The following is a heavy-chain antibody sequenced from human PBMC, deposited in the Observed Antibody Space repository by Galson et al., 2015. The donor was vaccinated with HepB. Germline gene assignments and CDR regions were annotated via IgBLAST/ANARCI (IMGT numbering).Heavy chain of an antibody. V-gene: IGHV3-66*01. D-gene: IGHD5-12*01. Sequence: SLRLSCAASGFTVSSNYMSWVRQAPGKGLEWVSVIYSGGSTYHADSVKGRFTISRDNSKNTLYLQMNSLRAEDTAVYYCARDRAAVATTDAHYYYYYGMDVWGQGTTVTVSS. CDR1: GFTVSSNY. CDR2: IYSGGST. J-gene: IGHJ6*02. CDR3: ARDRAAVATTDAHYYYYYGMDV.